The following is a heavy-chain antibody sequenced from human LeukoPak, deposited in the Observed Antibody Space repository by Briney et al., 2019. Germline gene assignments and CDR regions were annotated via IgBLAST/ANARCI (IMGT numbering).Heavy chain of an antibody. J-gene: IGHJ6*02. V-gene: IGHV5-51*01. Sequence: GESLQISSEGSGYIFTSYWSGWVRPLPGKGLGWMGIIYPGDSDTRYSPSFQGQVTISADKSISTAYLQWSSLKASDTAMCYCARPAGYDSSYGMDVWGQGTTVTASS. CDR1: GYIFTSYW. CDR2: IYPGDSDT. CDR3: ARPAGYDSSYGMDV. D-gene: IGHD5-12*01.